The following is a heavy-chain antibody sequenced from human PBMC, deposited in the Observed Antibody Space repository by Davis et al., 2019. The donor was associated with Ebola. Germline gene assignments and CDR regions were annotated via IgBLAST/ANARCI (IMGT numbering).Heavy chain of an antibody. CDR3: TSSIVVVPAATTVTTVLVDY. Sequence: GESLKISCAASGFTFSGSAMHWVRQASGKGLEWIGRIRSKANSYATAYAASIKGRFTISRDYSKNTAYLQMNSLKTEDTAVYYCTSSIVVVPAATTVTTVLVDYWGQGTLVTVSS. CDR2: IRSKANSYAT. V-gene: IGHV3-73*01. J-gene: IGHJ4*02. CDR1: GFTFSGSA. D-gene: IGHD2-2*01.